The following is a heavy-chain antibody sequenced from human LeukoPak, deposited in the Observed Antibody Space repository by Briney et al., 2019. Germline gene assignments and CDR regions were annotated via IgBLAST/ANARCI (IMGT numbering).Heavy chain of an antibody. Sequence: SETLSLTCTVSGYSIRNGCNWGWIRLSPGKGLEWLGSIYEGGSTYDNPSLKSRVSLSIDTSKNPFSLKLTSVTAADTAVYYCAKVYGSAEGFDPWGQGTLVTVSS. V-gene: IGHV4-38-2*02. CDR1: GYSIRNGCN. CDR2: IYEGGST. D-gene: IGHD3-10*01. CDR3: AKVYGSAEGFDP. J-gene: IGHJ5*02.